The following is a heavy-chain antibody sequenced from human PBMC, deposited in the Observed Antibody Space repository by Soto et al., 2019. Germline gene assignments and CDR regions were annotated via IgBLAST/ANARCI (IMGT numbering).Heavy chain of an antibody. J-gene: IGHJ4*02. D-gene: IGHD3-16*01. V-gene: IGHV3-66*01. CDR2: IYSGGST. CDR1: GFTVSTKY. CDR3: ARDPWAAEY. Sequence: EVQLVESGGGLVQPGGSLRLSCAASGFTVSTKYMSWVRQAPGKGLEWVSVIYSGGSTFYADSVRGRFTISRDNSKNTVNLQMNSLRAEDTVVYYCARDPWAAEYWGQGTLVTVSS.